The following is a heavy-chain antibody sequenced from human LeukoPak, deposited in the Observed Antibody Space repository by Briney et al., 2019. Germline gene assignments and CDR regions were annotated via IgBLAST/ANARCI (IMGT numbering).Heavy chain of an antibody. J-gene: IGHJ4*02. CDR2: INAGNGKT. CDR1: GYTFTSYA. D-gene: IGHD3-10*01. CDR3: ARVGSGNFDY. V-gene: IGHV1-3*01. Sequence: GASVKVSCKASGYTFTSYAMHWVRQAPGQRLEWMGWINAGNGKTKYSQKFQGRVTITRDTSASTAHMELSSLRSEGTAVYYCARVGSGNFDYWGQGTLVTVSS.